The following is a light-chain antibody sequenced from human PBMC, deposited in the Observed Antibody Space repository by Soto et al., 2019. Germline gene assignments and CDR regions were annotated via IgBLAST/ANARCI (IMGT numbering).Light chain of an antibody. CDR3: QQRSSWPRT. Sequence: EIVLTQSPATLSLSPGERATLSCRASQSVSSYLAWYQQKPGQAPRLLIYGASNRATGIPARFSGSGSGTDFTLTISSLEPEDFAVYYCQQRSSWPRTFGQGTNVEI. CDR2: GAS. J-gene: IGKJ1*01. CDR1: QSVSSY. V-gene: IGKV3-11*01.